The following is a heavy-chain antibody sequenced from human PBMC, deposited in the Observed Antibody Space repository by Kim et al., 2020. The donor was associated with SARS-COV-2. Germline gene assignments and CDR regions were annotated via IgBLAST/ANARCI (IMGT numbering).Heavy chain of an antibody. V-gene: IGHV4-38-2*02. CDR1: GYSISSGYY. CDR3: ARDFLYSGYGFDY. D-gene: IGHD5-12*01. Sequence: SETLSLTCTVSGYSISSGYYWGWIRQPPGKGLEWIGSIYHSGSTYYNPSLKSRVTISVDTSKNQFSLKLSSVTAADTAVYYCARDFLYSGYGFDYWGQGTLVTVSS. CDR2: IYHSGST. J-gene: IGHJ4*02.